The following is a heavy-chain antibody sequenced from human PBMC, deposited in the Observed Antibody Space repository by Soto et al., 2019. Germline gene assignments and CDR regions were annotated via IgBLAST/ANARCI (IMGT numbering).Heavy chain of an antibody. Sequence: QVQLVQSGAEVKKPGSSVTVSCKASGGTFSTYAISWVRQAPGQGLEWMGGIIPIFGTAKYAQKFQGRVTITADESTSTAYMELSSLRSEDTAVYYCAREIFGVIISGGRDAFDIWGQGTMVTVSS. CDR3: AREIFGVIISGGRDAFDI. V-gene: IGHV1-69*01. D-gene: IGHD3-3*01. CDR2: IIPIFGTA. J-gene: IGHJ3*02. CDR1: GGTFSTYA.